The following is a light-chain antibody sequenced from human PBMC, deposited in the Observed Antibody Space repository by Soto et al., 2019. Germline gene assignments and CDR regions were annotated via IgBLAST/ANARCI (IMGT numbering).Light chain of an antibody. CDR1: QSVLHSPNNKNY. CDR3: HQYYGSPFT. CDR2: WSS. Sequence: DIVMTQSPDSLAVSLGERATINCKSSQSVLHSPNNKNYLAWYQQKPGQPPKLLIYWSSTRESGVPDRFSGSGSGTDFTLTISSLQAEDVAVYYCHQYYGSPFTFGQGTRLEIK. J-gene: IGKJ5*01. V-gene: IGKV4-1*01.